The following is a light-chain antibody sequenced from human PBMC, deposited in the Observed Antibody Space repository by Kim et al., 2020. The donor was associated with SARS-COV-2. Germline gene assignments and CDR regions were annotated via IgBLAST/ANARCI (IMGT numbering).Light chain of an antibody. CDR1: GSNIGINS. Sequence: GQRVTISCSGSGSNIGINSVYWYQQLPGTAPKLLIYRSNQRPSGVPDRFSGSKSGTSGSLAISGLRSEDEADYYCAVWDDSLSGRVFGGGTQLTVL. CDR3: AVWDDSLSGRV. V-gene: IGLV1-47*01. J-gene: IGLJ3*02. CDR2: RSN.